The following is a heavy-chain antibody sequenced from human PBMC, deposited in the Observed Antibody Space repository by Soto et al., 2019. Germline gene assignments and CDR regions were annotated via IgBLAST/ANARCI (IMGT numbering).Heavy chain of an antibody. Sequence: PSQTLSLTCAISGDSVSSNSAAWNCIRQSPSRGLEWLGRTYYRSKWYNHYAVSVKSRITVNPDKSNNQFSPQLNSVTPEDTAVYYCARSGPGGYIDYWGQGTLVTVSS. CDR1: GDSVSSNSAA. J-gene: IGHJ4*02. CDR3: ARSGPGGYIDY. V-gene: IGHV6-1*01. D-gene: IGHD3-22*01. CDR2: TYYRSKWYN.